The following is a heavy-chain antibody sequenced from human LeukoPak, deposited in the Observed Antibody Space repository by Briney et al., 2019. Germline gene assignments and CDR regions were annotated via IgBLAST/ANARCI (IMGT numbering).Heavy chain of an antibody. D-gene: IGHD2-2*01. V-gene: IGHV1-24*01. CDR1: GQTVKKLS. J-gene: IGHJ3*01. CDR3: ATVTTGRYFGVRALDV. Sequence: ASVKVSCKLSGQTVKKLSMHCVRHTPGRGFEWIGSFDPEEGDTIYAQKFQGTVTMTEDTSTDTAYLELSGLTSDDTAMYYCATVTTGRYFGVRALDVWGQGTMVIVSS. CDR2: FDPEEGDT.